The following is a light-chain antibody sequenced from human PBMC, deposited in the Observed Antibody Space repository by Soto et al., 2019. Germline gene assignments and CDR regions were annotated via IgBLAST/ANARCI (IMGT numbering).Light chain of an antibody. J-gene: IGKJ4*01. V-gene: IGKV3-20*01. Sequence: DIVATHSPGTLSSSPGERATLSCTASQSISGSYLAWYQQIPGQAARVVIYGVSRRASGIPDRFSGSGSGTDFTLTISRLEPEDFAVYYCQQYDNSPLAFGGGAKADIK. CDR2: GVS. CDR1: QSISGSY. CDR3: QQYDNSPLA.